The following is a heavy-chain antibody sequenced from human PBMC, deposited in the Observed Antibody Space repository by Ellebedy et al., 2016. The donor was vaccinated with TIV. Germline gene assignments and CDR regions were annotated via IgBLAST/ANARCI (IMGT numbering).Heavy chain of an antibody. D-gene: IGHD2-2*01. Sequence: GESLKISCAASGFSVSSNYMNWVRQAPGKGLEWVSVIYSGGGRYYAISVKGRFTLSRDNSKNTLYLQMNSLRAEDTAMYYCAVPDLDYWGQGTLVSVSS. CDR2: IYSGGGR. J-gene: IGHJ4*02. V-gene: IGHV3-53*01. CDR1: GFSVSSNY. CDR3: AVPDLDY.